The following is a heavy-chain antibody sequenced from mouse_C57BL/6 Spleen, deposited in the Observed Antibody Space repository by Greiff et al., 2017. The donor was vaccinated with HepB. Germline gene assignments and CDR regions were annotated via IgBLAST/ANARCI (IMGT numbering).Heavy chain of an antibody. CDR3: AREEAYYGSSYVWFAY. D-gene: IGHD1-1*01. Sequence: VKLQESDAELVKPGASVKISCKVSGYTFTDHTIHWMKQRPEQGLEWIGYIYPRDGSTKYNEKFKGKATLTADKSSSTAYMQLNSLTSEDSAVYFCAREEAYYGSSYVWFAYWGQGTLVTVSA. CDR2: IYPRDGST. J-gene: IGHJ3*01. V-gene: IGHV1-78*01. CDR1: GYTFTDHT.